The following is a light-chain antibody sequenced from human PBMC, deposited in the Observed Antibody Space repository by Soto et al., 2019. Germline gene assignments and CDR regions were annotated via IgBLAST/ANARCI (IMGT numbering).Light chain of an antibody. J-gene: IGKJ3*01. CDR1: QDISNY. CDR2: AAS. V-gene: IGKV1-9*01. Sequence: DIQLTQKQSFLSASVGDRVTITCRASQDISNYLVWYQQKPGKALKPLIYAASTLQSGVPSRFSGSGSGTEFTLTISSLQPEDFATYYCQQLNSYPLTFGPGTIVDV. CDR3: QQLNSYPLT.